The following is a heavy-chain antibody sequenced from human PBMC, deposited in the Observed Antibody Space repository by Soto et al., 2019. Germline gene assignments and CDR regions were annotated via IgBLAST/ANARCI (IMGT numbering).Heavy chain of an antibody. D-gene: IGHD6-13*01. Sequence: ASVKVSCQASGYTFTSYGISWVRQAPGQGLEWMGWISAYNGNTNYAQKLQGRVTMTTDTSTSTAYMELRSLRSDDTAVYYCARDTKWAAGTHYYGMDVWGQGTTVTVSS. V-gene: IGHV1-18*01. CDR3: ARDTKWAAGTHYYGMDV. J-gene: IGHJ6*02. CDR1: GYTFTSYG. CDR2: ISAYNGNT.